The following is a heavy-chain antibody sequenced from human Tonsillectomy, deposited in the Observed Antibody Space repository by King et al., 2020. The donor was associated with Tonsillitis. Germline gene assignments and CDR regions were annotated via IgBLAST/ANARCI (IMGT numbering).Heavy chain of an antibody. J-gene: IGHJ3*02. V-gene: IGHV3-30*01. Sequence: VQLVESGGGVVQPGRSLRLSCAASGFTFSSYPMHWVRQAPGKGLEWVAVISYDGSDKYYADSVKGRFTISRDNSQNTLFLQMNSLTAEDTAMYYCAKGEGWELLPHAFDIWGQGTMVAVSS. CDR3: AKGEGWELLPHAFDI. D-gene: IGHD1-26*01. CDR1: GFTFSSYP. CDR2: ISYDGSDK.